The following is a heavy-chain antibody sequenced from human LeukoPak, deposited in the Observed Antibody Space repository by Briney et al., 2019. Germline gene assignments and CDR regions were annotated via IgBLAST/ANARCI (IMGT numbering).Heavy chain of an antibody. CDR2: IYTSGST. CDR3: AREMWGYDSSGYYYYFDY. J-gene: IGHJ4*02. D-gene: IGHD3-22*01. CDR1: GGSISSGDYY. Sequence: PSQTLSLTCTVSGGSISSGDYYWSWIRQPAGKGLEWIGRIYTSGSTNYNPSLKSRVTISVDTSKNQFSLKLSSVTAADTAVYYCAREMWGYDSSGYYYYFDYWGQGTLVTVSS. V-gene: IGHV4-61*02.